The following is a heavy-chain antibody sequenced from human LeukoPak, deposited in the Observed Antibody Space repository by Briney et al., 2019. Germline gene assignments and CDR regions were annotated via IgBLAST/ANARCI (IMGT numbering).Heavy chain of an antibody. V-gene: IGHV1-18*04. D-gene: IGHD3-10*01. Sequence: ASVKVSCKASGYTFTSYGISWVRQAPGQGLEGMGWISVYNGNTNYAQKLQGRVTMTTDTSTSTAYMELRSLRSDDTAVYYCASHYGSGSYPEYFQHWGQGTLVTVSS. CDR2: ISVYNGNT. CDR3: ASHYGSGSYPEYFQH. CDR1: GYTFTSYG. J-gene: IGHJ1*01.